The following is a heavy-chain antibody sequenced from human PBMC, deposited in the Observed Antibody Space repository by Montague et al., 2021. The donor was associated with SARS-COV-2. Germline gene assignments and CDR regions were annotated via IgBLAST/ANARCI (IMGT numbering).Heavy chain of an antibody. Sequence: CAISGDSDCSNSPAWNWIRQTSARGPDWLGGTYYRSKWHNDYAVSVKSRITINPDTSKNQFSLQLKSVTPEDTAVYYCARGWVATIPHMDNWGQGSLVIVSS. J-gene: IGHJ4*02. D-gene: IGHD5-12*01. V-gene: IGHV6-1*01. CDR3: ARGWVATIPHMDN. CDR2: TYYRSKWHN. CDR1: GDSDCSNSPA.